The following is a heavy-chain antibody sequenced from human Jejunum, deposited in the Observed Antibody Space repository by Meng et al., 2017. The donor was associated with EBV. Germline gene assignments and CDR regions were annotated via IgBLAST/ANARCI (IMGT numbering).Heavy chain of an antibody. CDR3: ARDLETWTGATKGHWFDP. D-gene: IGHD4/OR15-4a*01. Sequence: QVHLVQSGAEVKKPGASLKVACNASGHTFSSYGIIWVRQAPGQGLEWMGWISAYNGNTDYAQKFQGRVTLTTDTSTSTAYMELRSLRSDDTAVYYCARDLETWTGATKGHWFDPWGQGTLVTVSS. CDR1: GHTFSSYG. CDR2: ISAYNGNT. V-gene: IGHV1-18*01. J-gene: IGHJ5*02.